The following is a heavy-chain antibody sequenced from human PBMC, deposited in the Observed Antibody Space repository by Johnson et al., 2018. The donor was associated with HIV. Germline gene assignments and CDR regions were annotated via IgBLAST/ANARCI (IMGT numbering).Heavy chain of an antibody. Sequence: QVQLVESGGGVVQPGRSLRLSCAASGFTFSSYAMHWVRQAPGKGLEWVAVISYDGSNKYYADSVKGRFTISIDNSKNTLYLQMNSLRAEDTAVYYCARDMGEMATPIRGLDAFDIWGQGTMVTVSS. J-gene: IGHJ3*02. CDR1: GFTFSSYA. V-gene: IGHV3-30-3*01. CDR2: ISYDGSNK. CDR3: ARDMGEMATPIRGLDAFDI. D-gene: IGHD5-24*01.